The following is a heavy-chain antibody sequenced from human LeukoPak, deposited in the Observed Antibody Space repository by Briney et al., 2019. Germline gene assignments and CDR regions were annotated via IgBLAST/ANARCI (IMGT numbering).Heavy chain of an antibody. CDR2: IYSGGST. V-gene: IGHV3-53*01. J-gene: IGHJ4*02. Sequence: PGGSLRLSCAASGFTVSSNYMSWVRQAPGKGLEWVSVIYSGGSTYYADSVKGRFTISRDNAKNSLYLQMNSLRAEDTAVYYCARDPYYYDSSGYSDFDYWGQGTLVTVSS. CDR3: ARDPYYYDSSGYSDFDY. CDR1: GFTVSSNY. D-gene: IGHD3-22*01.